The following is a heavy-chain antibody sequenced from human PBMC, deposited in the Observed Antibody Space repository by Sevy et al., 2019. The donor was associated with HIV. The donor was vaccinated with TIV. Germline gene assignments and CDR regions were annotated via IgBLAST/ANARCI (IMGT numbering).Heavy chain of an antibody. Sequence: GGSLRLSCAASGFTFSSYAMSWVRQAPGKGLEWVSAISGSGGSTYYADSVKGRFTISRDKSKNTLYLQMYSLRAEDTAIDYTAKGGSPPSTVNTHSYYYYYGMDVWGQGTTVTVSS. CDR2: ISGSGGST. CDR3: AKGGSPPSTVNTHSYYYYYGMDV. V-gene: IGHV3-23*01. J-gene: IGHJ6*02. D-gene: IGHD4-4*01. CDR1: GFTFSSYA.